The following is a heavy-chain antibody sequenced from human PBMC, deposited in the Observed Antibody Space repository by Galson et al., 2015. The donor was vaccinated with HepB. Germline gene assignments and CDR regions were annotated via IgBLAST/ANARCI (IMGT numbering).Heavy chain of an antibody. CDR3: ARGPRYYYDSSGPGYFDY. CDR1: GFTVSSNY. J-gene: IGHJ4*02. CDR2: IYSGTSP. Sequence: SLRLSCAASGFTVSSNYMRWVRQAPGKGLEWVSIIYSGTSPYYADSVRGRFTISSHNFKNTLYLQMNSLRAEDTAVYYCARGPRYYYDSSGPGYFDYWGQGTLVTVSS. V-gene: IGHV3-53*04. D-gene: IGHD3-22*01.